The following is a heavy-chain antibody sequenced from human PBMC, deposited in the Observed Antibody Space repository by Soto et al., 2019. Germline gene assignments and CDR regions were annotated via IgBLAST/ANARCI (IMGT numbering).Heavy chain of an antibody. D-gene: IGHD2-15*01. CDR3: ARDKGYCRGGSCYRRPALFYYSMGV. Sequence: QVQLVQSGAEVKKPGASVKVSCKASGYTFTRYDINWLRQATGQGLEWMGWMNPNSGNAGYAQKFQGRVTMTRNTSRSRAYMELSSLRSEDTAVYYCARDKGYCRGGSCYRRPALFYYSMGVWGKGTPGNVSS. CDR2: MNPNSGNA. J-gene: IGHJ6*03. V-gene: IGHV1-8*01. CDR1: GYTFTRYD.